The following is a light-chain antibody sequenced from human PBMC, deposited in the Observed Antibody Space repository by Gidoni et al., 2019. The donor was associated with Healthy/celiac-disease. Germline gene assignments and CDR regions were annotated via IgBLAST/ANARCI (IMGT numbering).Light chain of an antibody. Sequence: DIQMTQSPSTMSASVGDRVTITCRASQSISNWLAWYQQKPGKAPKLLIYKASSLESGVPSRFSGSGSGTEFTLTISSLQPDDFATYYCRQYKSYSLTFGQGTKVEIK. CDR2: KAS. CDR3: RQYKSYSLT. CDR1: QSISNW. V-gene: IGKV1-5*03. J-gene: IGKJ1*01.